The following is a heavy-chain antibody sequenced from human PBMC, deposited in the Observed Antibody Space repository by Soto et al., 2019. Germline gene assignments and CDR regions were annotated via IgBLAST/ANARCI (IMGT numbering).Heavy chain of an antibody. V-gene: IGHV3-30*18. CDR3: AKDTYYFGSGSYYLYYYYYGMDV. Sequence: QVQLVESGGGVVQPGRSLRLSCAASGFTFSSYGMHWVRQAPGKGLEWVAVISYDGSNKYYADSVKGRFTISRDNSKNTLYLQMNSLRAEDTAVHYCAKDTYYFGSGSYYLYYYYYGMDVWGQGTTVTVSS. D-gene: IGHD3-10*01. J-gene: IGHJ6*02. CDR1: GFTFSSYG. CDR2: ISYDGSNK.